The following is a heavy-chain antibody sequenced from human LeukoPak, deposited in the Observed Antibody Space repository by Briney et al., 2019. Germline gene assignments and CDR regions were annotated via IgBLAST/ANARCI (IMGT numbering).Heavy chain of an antibody. J-gene: IGHJ4*02. CDR3: ARVIAVAGTDAKRTFDY. V-gene: IGHV4-39*07. CDR2: TYYSGST. CDR1: GGSISSYY. Sequence: SETLSLTCTVSGGSISSYYWGWIRQPPGKGLEWIGSTYYSGSTYYNPSLKSRVTISVDTSKNQFSLKLSSVTAADTAVYYCARVIAVAGTDAKRTFDYWGQGTLVTVSS. D-gene: IGHD6-19*01.